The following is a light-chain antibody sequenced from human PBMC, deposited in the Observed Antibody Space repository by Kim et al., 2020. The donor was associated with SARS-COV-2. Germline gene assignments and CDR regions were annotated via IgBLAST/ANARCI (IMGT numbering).Light chain of an antibody. J-gene: IGKJ1*01. CDR1: QSISGW. CDR2: QAS. V-gene: IGKV1-5*03. Sequence: DIQMTQSPPTLSASVGDRVTITCRASQSISGWLAWYQQKPGKAPKVLLYQASNLESGVPSRFSGSGSGTEFTLTISGLQPDDFATYYCHQYKTYPWAFGQGAKVDSK. CDR3: HQYKTYPWA.